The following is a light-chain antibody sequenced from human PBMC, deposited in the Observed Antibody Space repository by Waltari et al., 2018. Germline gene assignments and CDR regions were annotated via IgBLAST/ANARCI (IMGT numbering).Light chain of an antibody. CDR2: DVS. CDR3: CSYAGSYTWV. V-gene: IGLV2-11*01. CDR1: SSDIGGYNY. J-gene: IGLJ3*02. Sequence: QSALTQPLSVSGSPGQSVTISRTGASSDIGGYNYVSWYQQHPGKAPKLMIYDVSKRPSGVSGRFSGSKSGNTASLTISGLQAEDETDYYCCSYAGSYTWVFGGGTKLTVL.